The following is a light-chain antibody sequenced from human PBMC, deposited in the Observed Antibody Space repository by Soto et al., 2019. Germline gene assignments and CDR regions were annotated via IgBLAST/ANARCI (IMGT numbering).Light chain of an antibody. CDR2: EVS. J-gene: IGLJ2*01. CDR1: SSDVGGSNY. CDR3: SSYTSSSTYVV. V-gene: IGLV2-14*01. Sequence: QSALTQPASVSGYPGQSITISCTGTSSDVGGSNYDSWHQQHPGKAPKLMIYEVSNRPSGVSNRFSGSKSGNTASLTISGLQAADEADYYCSSYTSSSTYVVFGGGTKLTVL.